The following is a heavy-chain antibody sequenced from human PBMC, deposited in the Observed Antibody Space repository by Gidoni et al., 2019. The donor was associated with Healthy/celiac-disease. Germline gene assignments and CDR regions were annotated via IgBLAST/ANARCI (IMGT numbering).Heavy chain of an antibody. Sequence: EVQLVESGGGLVKPGGSLSLSCAASGFTFSSYSMNWVRQAPGKGLEWVSSISSSSSYIYYADSVKGRFTISRDNAKNSLYLQMNSLRAEDTAVYYCAREGYSSSWYKVDYWGQGTLVTVSS. CDR2: ISSSSSYI. D-gene: IGHD6-13*01. CDR3: AREGYSSSWYKVDY. J-gene: IGHJ4*02. CDR1: GFTFSSYS. V-gene: IGHV3-21*01.